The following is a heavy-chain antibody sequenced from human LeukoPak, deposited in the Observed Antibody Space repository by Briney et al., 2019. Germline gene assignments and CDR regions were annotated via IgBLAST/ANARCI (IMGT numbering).Heavy chain of an antibody. J-gene: IGHJ4*02. Sequence: ASVKVSCKASGGTFSSYTISWVRQAPGQGLEWMGRIIPILGIANYAQKFQGRVTMTTDTSTSTAYMELRSLRSDDTAVYYCARGGLYLGFNYWGQGTLVTVSS. D-gene: IGHD1-26*01. CDR2: IIPILGIA. CDR3: ARGGLYLGFNY. CDR1: GGTFSSYT. V-gene: IGHV1-69*02.